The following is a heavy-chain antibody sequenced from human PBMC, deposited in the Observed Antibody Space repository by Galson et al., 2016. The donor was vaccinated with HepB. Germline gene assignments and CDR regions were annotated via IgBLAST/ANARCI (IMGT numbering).Heavy chain of an antibody. CDR2: ITYDGNSK. J-gene: IGHJ4*02. CDR1: GFIFGDYS. CDR3: ARAKLNYGSGSYYLMAY. D-gene: IGHD3-10*01. V-gene: IGHV3-30-3*01. Sequence: SLRLSCAASGFIFGDYSMHWVRQAPGKGLEWMAHITYDGNSKDYADSVKGRFTISRDNSKNTMSLRMNSLRPEDTAVYYCARAKLNYGSGSYYLMAYWGQGTLVTVSS.